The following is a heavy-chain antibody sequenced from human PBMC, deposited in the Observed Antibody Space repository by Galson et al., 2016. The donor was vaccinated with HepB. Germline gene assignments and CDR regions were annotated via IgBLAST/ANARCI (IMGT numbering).Heavy chain of an antibody. CDR1: GFNFGDYS. V-gene: IGHV3-49*03. Sequence: SLRLSCAASGFNFGDYSMSWFRQAPGKGLEWVCSIGGKAYAGTTEYAASVKGRFIMSRDDSKSIAYLQMDSLKTEDTAIYYCTRGVRGMDVWGQGTTVTVSS. J-gene: IGHJ6*02. CDR2: IGGKAYAGTT. CDR3: TRGVRGMDV.